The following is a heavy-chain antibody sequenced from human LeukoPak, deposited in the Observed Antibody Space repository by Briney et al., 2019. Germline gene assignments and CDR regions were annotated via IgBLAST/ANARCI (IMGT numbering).Heavy chain of an antibody. V-gene: IGHV3-11*01. CDR3: ARSRPYYYDSSGYSFDY. J-gene: IGHJ4*02. CDR2: ISSSGSTI. Sequence: GGSLRLSCAASGFTFSDYYMSWIRQAPGKGLEWVSYISSSGSTIYYADSVKGRFTISRDNAKNSPYLQMNSLRAEDTAVYYCARSRPYYYDSSGYSFDYWGQGTLVTVSS. CDR1: GFTFSDYY. D-gene: IGHD3-22*01.